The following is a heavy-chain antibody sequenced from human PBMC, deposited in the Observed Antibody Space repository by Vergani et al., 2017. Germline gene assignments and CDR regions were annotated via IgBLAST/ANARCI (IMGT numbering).Heavy chain of an antibody. Sequence: QVQLVQSGAEVKKPGASVKVSCKASGYTFTSYGISWVRQAPGQGLEWMGWISAYNGNTNYAQELQGRVTMITDTSTSTAYMELRSLRSDDTAVYYCARDPDIVVVPAAPYYYYYYGMDVWGQGP. V-gene: IGHV1-18*04. J-gene: IGHJ6*02. D-gene: IGHD2-2*01. CDR2: ISAYNGNT. CDR1: GYTFTSYG. CDR3: ARDPDIVVVPAAPYYYYYYGMDV.